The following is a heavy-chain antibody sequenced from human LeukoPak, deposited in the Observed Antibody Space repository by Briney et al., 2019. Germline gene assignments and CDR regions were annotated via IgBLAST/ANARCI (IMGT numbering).Heavy chain of an antibody. CDR3: AREVYDFWSGFPDY. CDR2: ISGTGGRT. D-gene: IGHD3-3*01. V-gene: IGHV3-23*01. Sequence: GGSLRLSCAASGFTFSSYAMTWVRQAPGKGLEWVSSISGTGGRTYYADSVKGRFTISRDNSKNTLYLQMNSLRAEDAAVYYCAREVYDFWSGFPDYWGQGTLVTVSS. CDR1: GFTFSSYA. J-gene: IGHJ4*02.